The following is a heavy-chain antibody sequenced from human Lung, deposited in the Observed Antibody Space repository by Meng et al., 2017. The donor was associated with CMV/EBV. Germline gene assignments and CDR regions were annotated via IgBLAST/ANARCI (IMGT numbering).Heavy chain of an antibody. CDR2: ISYGGSNK. CDR3: ARSRMLPNTNLPGICDY. V-gene: IGHV3-30*04. D-gene: IGHD2-8*01. Sequence: GGSXRLXCAASGFTFSSYAMNWVRQAPGKGLEWVAVISYGGSNKYYADSVKGRFTISRDNSKKTLYLQMNSLRAEDTAVYYCARSRMLPNTNLPGICDYWXQGTLVTVSS. J-gene: IGHJ4*02. CDR1: GFTFSSYA.